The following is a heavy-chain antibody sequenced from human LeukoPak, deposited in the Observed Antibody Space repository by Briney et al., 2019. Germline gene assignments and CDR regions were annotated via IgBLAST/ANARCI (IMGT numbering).Heavy chain of an antibody. D-gene: IGHD5-12*01. Sequence: GGSLRLSCAASGFTFSSYSMNWVRQAPGKGLEWVSSISSSSSYIYYADSVKGRFTISRDNAKDSLYLQMNSLRAEDTAVYYCARDPGSGYEEHFWGQGTLVTVSS. CDR2: ISSSSSYI. V-gene: IGHV3-21*04. CDR1: GFTFSSYS. J-gene: IGHJ4*02. CDR3: ARDPGSGYEEHF.